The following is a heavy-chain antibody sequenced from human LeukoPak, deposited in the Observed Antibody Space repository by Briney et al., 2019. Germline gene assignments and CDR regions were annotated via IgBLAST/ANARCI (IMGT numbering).Heavy chain of an antibody. D-gene: IGHD2-15*01. Sequence: GGSLRLSCAVSGFTFSSSAMSWVRQAPGKGPQWVSAISGSGGITHYADSVKGRFTISRDNSKNTLYLQMNGLRTEDTAIYYCGQDRGGPLGFDPRGQGTLVTVSS. CDR1: GFTFSSSA. V-gene: IGHV3-23*01. CDR3: GQDRGGPLGFDP. J-gene: IGHJ5*02. CDR2: ISGSGGIT.